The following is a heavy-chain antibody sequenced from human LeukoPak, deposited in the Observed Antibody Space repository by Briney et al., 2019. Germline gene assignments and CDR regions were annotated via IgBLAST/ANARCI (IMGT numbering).Heavy chain of an antibody. CDR2: IYYSGST. CDR3: ASRATVVTPGWYFDI. V-gene: IGHV4-59*01. J-gene: IGHJ2*01. CDR1: GGSISSYY. Sequence: SETLSLTCTVSGGSISSYYWSWIRQPPGKGLEWIGYIYYSGSTNYNPSLKSRVTISVDTSKNQFSLKLSSVTAADTAVYYCASRATVVTPGWYFDIWGRGALVTVSS. D-gene: IGHD4-23*01.